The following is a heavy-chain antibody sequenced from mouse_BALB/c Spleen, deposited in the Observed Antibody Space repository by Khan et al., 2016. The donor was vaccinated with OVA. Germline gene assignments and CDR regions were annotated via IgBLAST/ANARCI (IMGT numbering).Heavy chain of an antibody. Sequence: QVQLKESGPGLVAPSQSLSITCTVSGFSLTSYGVHWVRQPPGKGLEWLGVIWAAGSTNYNSALMSRLIISKDNSKSQVFLKMNSLHTADTAMYYCARDLYAMDYWGQGTSVTVSA. CDR2: IWAAGST. CDR1: GFSLTSYG. J-gene: IGHJ4*01. CDR3: ARDLYAMDY. V-gene: IGHV2-9*02.